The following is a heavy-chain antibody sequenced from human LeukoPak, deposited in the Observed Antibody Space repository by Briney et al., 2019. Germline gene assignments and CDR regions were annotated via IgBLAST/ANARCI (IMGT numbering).Heavy chain of an antibody. D-gene: IGHD6-13*01. J-gene: IGHJ4*02. CDR1: GFTFSSYA. V-gene: IGHV3-23*01. Sequence: PGGSLRLSCAGSGFTFSSYAMTWVRQAPGKGLEWVSSISGSGAGTYYADSVKGRFTISRDNSKNTLYLQMNSLRDDDTAVYYCVRGVGVSRFNYLDSWGQGTLVTVSS. CDR2: ISGSGAGT. CDR3: VRGVGVSRFNYLDS.